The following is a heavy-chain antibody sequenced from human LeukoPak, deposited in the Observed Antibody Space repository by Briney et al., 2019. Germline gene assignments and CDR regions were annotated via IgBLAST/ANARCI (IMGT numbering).Heavy chain of an antibody. CDR2: ISNSGSYI. D-gene: IGHD3-22*01. J-gene: IGHJ4*02. CDR3: AKKGYYDGSGYYMYYFDH. Sequence: GGSLRLSCAASGFTFSSYSMNWVRQAPGKGLEWVSSISNSGSYIYYADSVKGRFTISRDNSKNTLYLQMNSLRAEDTAVYYCAKKGYYDGSGYYMYYFDHWGQGTLVTVSS. V-gene: IGHV3-21*04. CDR1: GFTFSSYS.